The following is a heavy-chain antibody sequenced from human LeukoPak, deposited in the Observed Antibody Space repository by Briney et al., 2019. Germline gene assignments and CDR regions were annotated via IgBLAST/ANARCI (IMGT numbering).Heavy chain of an antibody. J-gene: IGHJ4*02. D-gene: IGHD5-18*01. V-gene: IGHV3-7*03. CDR1: GFTFSNYW. CDR2: IKEDGSDK. CDR3: ARASDTAMVSY. Sequence: GGSLRLSCAASGFTFSNYWMSWVRQTPGKGLEWVANIKEDGSDKYYVDSLKGRFTISRDNAKNSLYLQMNSLRAEDTAVYYCARASDTAMVSYWGQGTLVTVSS.